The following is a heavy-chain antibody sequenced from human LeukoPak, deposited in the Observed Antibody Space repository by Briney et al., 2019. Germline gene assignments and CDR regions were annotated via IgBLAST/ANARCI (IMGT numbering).Heavy chain of an antibody. D-gene: IGHD2-21*02. CDR1: GLTFSRNW. CDR2: TNPDQTMK. J-gene: IGHJ4*02. CDR3: VRDLVLVTTPGDDFDH. V-gene: IGHV3-74*01. Sequence: SLRLSSAVYGLTFSRNWMHWDRQVPRKGLVWDSRTNPDQTMKTYGSSVRGRFTIAKDNAKNTLYLQLSKLRAEDTAGYYCVRDLVLVTTPGDDFDHWGQGTLVTVSS.